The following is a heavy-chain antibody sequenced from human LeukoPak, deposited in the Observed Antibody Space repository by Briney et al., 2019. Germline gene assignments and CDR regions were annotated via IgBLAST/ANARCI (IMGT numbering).Heavy chain of an antibody. D-gene: IGHD6-13*01. CDR2: IFYSGST. V-gene: IGHV4-59*01. CDR3: ARDVRIAAAGAPFDP. CDR1: GGSISSYY. Sequence: SETLSLTCTVSGGSISSYYWSWIRQPPGKGQEWIGYIFYSGSTNYNPSLRSRVTISLDTSKNQFSLKLSSVTAEDTAMYYCARDVRIAAAGAPFDPWGQGTLVTVSS. J-gene: IGHJ5*02.